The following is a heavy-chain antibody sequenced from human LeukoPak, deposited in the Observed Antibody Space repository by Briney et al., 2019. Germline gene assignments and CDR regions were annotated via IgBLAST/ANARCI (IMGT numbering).Heavy chain of an antibody. CDR2: INPNSGGT. V-gene: IGHV1-2*06. D-gene: IGHD3-22*01. CDR1: GYTFTGYY. CDR3: ANLDYDSSGPNDY. Sequence: GASVKVSCKASGYTFTGYYMHWVRQAPGQGLEWMGRINPNSGGTNYAQKFQGRVTMTRDTSISTAYMELSRLRSDDTAVYYCANLDYDSSGPNDYWGQGTLVTVSS. J-gene: IGHJ4*02.